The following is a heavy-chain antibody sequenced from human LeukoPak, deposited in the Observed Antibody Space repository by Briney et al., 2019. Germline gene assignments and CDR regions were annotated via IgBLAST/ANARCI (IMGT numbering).Heavy chain of an antibody. J-gene: IGHJ3*02. CDR3: ATAQGSGGREDAFDI. CDR1: GYTLTELS. V-gene: IGHV1-24*01. Sequence: GASVKVSCKVSGYTLTELSMHWVRQAPGKGLEWMGGFDPEDGETIYAQKFQGRVTMTEDTSTDTAYMELSSLRSEDTAVYYCATAQGSGGREDAFDIWGQGTMVTVSS. D-gene: IGHD6-19*01. CDR2: FDPEDGET.